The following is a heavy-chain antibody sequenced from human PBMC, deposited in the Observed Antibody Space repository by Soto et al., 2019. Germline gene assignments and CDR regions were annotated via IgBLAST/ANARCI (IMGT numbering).Heavy chain of an antibody. CDR3: AKEAGDH. J-gene: IGHJ4*02. Sequence: QMQLVQSGAEVKERGSSVKISCKTSGGTFNTYALTWVRQAPGQGLEWIGGIIPIFGIKNVAQRFQGRVTISADESLTTAYMEMTSLRSDDTAVYYCAKEAGDHWGQGTLVTVYS. D-gene: IGHD3-10*01. CDR2: IIPIFGIK. CDR1: GGTFNTYA. V-gene: IGHV1-69*01.